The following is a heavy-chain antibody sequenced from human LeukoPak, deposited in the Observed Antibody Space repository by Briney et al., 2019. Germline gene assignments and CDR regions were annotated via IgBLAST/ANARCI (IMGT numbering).Heavy chain of an antibody. J-gene: IGHJ4*02. CDR1: GFTFRSHA. D-gene: IGHD2-21*01. CDR3: AKDFRIGYSAHFDY. Sequence: GGSLRLSCVGSGFTFRSHALSWVRQAPEKGLEFVSGIYENGGTTYYADSVKGRFSISRDNSKNTLYLQMDSLRGEDTAVYYCAKDFRIGYSAHFDYWGQGALVTVSS. CDR2: IYENGGTT. V-gene: IGHV3-23*01.